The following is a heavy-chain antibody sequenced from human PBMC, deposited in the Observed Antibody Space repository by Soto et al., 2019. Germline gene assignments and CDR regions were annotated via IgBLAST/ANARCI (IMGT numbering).Heavy chain of an antibody. CDR2: IFWDDDK. D-gene: IGHD1-1*01. J-gene: IGHJ6*02. V-gene: IGHV2-5*02. Sequence: QITLKESGPTLVKPTQTLTLTCTFSGFSLSTSGVGVGWIRQPPGKALEWLALIFWDDDKRYSPSLKSRLTITKDTSKTQVVLTMTNMDPVDAATYYCTHHGYSSYGMDVWGQGTTVTVSS. CDR3: THHGYSSYGMDV. CDR1: GFSLSTSGVG.